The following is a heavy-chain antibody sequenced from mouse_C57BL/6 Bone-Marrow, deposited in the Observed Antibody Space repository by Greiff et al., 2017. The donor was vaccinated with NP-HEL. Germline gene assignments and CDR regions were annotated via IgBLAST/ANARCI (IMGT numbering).Heavy chain of an antibody. CDR1: GFNIKDDY. D-gene: IGHD3-2*02. Sequence: EVKLMESGAELVRPGASVKLSCTASGFNIKDDYMHWVKQRPEQGLEWIGWIDPENGDTEYASKFQGKATITADTSSNTAYLQLSSLTSEDTAVYYCTKTAQATSDYWGQGTTLTVSS. CDR2: IDPENGDT. J-gene: IGHJ2*01. V-gene: IGHV14-4*01. CDR3: TKTAQATSDY.